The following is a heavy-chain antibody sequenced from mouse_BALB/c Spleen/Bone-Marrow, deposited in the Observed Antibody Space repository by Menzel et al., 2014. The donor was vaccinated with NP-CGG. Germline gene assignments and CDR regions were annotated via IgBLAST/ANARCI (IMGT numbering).Heavy chain of an antibody. CDR2: IYPGDGDT. D-gene: IGHD2-1*01. J-gene: IGHJ4*01. V-gene: IGHV1-87*01. Sequence: QVQLQQSGAELARPGASVKLSCKASGYTFTSYWMQWVKQRPGQGLEWIGAIYPGDGDTRYTQKFRGKATLTADKSSNTAYMQLSSLTPEDSAVYFRASPYGNYDAMDYWGQGTSVTVSS. CDR3: ASPYGNYDAMDY. CDR1: GYTFTSYW.